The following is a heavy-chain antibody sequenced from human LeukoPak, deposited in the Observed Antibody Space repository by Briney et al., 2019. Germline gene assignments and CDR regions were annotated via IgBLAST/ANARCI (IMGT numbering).Heavy chain of an antibody. CDR1: GFTFSSYA. CDR3: ARPPTRSSSEYYFDY. J-gene: IGHJ4*02. V-gene: IGHV3-30-3*01. Sequence: PGGSLRLSCAASGFTFSSYAMHWVRQAPGKRLEWVAVISYDGSNKYYADSVKGRFTISRDNSKKTLYLQMNSLRAEDTAVYYCARPPTRSSSEYYFDYWGQGTLVTVSS. CDR2: ISYDGSNK. D-gene: IGHD6-13*01.